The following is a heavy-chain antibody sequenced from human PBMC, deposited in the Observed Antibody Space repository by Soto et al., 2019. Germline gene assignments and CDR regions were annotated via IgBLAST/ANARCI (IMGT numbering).Heavy chain of an antibody. V-gene: IGHV3-74*01. CDR3: ARGGLEPFDY. Sequence: EVQLVESGGGLVQAGGSLRLACAASGFTFSNYWMHCVRQAPGKGLVWVSRISDYGRINYAESVEGRFTISRDDAKGELALQMNSLRLDDTTVYYCARGGLEPFDYWGQGALVTVSS. D-gene: IGHD1-1*01. J-gene: IGHJ4*02. CDR2: ISDYGRI. CDR1: GFTFSNYW.